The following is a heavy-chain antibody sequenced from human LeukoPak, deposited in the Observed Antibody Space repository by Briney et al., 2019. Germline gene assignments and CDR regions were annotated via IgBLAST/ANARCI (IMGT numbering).Heavy chain of an antibody. CDR1: GFTFSSYA. V-gene: IGHV3-30*04. CDR2: ISYDGSNK. Sequence: PVRSLRLSCAASGFTFSSYAMHWVRQAPGKGLEWVAVISYDGSNKYYADSVKGRFTISRDNSKNTLYLQMNSLRAEDTAVYYCARDQGWFDYWGQGTLVTVSS. J-gene: IGHJ4*02. CDR3: ARDQGWFDY.